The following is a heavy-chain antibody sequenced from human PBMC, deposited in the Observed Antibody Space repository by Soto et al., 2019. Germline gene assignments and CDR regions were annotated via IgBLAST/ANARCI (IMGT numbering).Heavy chain of an antibody. V-gene: IGHV4-31*03. D-gene: IGHD3-10*01. CDR2: IYYSGSA. J-gene: IGHJ3*02. Sequence: QVQLQESGPGLVKPSQTLSLTCNVSSGSISRGPYYWSWIRQHPGGGLEWIGYIYYSGSAYYNPSLESRVTMSIDTSKSHFSLKLISVTAADTAVYYCARGGMVRGVTPFDIWGHGTLVTVSS. CDR1: SGSISRGPYY. CDR3: ARGGMVRGVTPFDI.